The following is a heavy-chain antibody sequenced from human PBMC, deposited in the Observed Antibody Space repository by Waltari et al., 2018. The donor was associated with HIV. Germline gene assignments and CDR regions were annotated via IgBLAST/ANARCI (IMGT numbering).Heavy chain of an antibody. CDR1: GYTFPSYY. D-gene: IGHD2-2*01. CDR3: ARESPNCSSSSCYGFDP. CDR2: INPSGGST. Sequence: QVQLVQSGAEVKKPGASVKLSCKASGYTFPSYYLHWLRQAPAQGLEWMGIINPSGGSTSYAQKFQGRVTMTRDTSTSTVYMELSSLRSEDTAVYYCARESPNCSSSSCYGFDPWGQGTLVTVSS. V-gene: IGHV1-46*01. J-gene: IGHJ5*02.